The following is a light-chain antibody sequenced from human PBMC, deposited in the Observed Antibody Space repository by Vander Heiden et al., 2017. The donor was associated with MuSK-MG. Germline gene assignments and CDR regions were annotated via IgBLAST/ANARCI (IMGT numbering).Light chain of an antibody. Sequence: DIQMTQSPSTLSASVGDRVTISCRASQSISSWLAWYQQKPGKAPNLLIYKASILQSGAPSRFSGSGSGTAFTLTISSLQPDDFATYYCQQYNSYPQTFGGGTKVEIK. CDR2: KAS. J-gene: IGKJ4*01. CDR3: QQYNSYPQT. V-gene: IGKV1-5*03. CDR1: QSISSW.